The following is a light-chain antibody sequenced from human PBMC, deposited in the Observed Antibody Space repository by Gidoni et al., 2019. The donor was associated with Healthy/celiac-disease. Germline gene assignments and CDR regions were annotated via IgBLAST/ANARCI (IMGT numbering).Light chain of an antibody. CDR2: DAS. CDR3: QQRSNWPIT. J-gene: IGKJ5*01. V-gene: IGKV3-11*01. CDR1: QSVSSY. Sequence: IVLTQSTATLSLSPVERATLSCRASQSVSSYLAWYQQKPGQSPRLLIYDASNRATGIPARFSGSGAGTDFTLTISSREHEDFAVYYCQQRSNWPITFGQXTRLEIK.